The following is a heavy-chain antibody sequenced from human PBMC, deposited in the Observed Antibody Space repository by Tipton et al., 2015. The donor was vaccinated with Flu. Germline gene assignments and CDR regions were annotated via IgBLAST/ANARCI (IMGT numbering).Heavy chain of an antibody. V-gene: IGHV4-59*01. CDR3: ARYGTNDGSRYSQH. D-gene: IGHD1-1*01. CDR1: GGSISSYY. Sequence: LRLSCTVSGGSISSYYWSWIRQPPGKGLEWIGYIYYSGSTNYNPSLKSRVTISVDTSKNQFSLKLSSVTAADTAVYYCARYGTNDGSRYSQHWGQGTLVTVSS. J-gene: IGHJ1*01. CDR2: IYYSGST.